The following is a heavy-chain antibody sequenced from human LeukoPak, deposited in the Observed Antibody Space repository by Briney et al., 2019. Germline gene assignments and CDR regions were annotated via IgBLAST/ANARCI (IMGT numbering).Heavy chain of an antibody. Sequence: PGGSLRLSCAASGFTFSTYNMNWVRQAPGKGLEWVSSITSSSSYTFYADSVKGRFTISRDNAKSSLYLQMNSLRAEGTAIYYCARDKAVGATLFDYWGQGTLVTVSS. V-gene: IGHV3-21*01. J-gene: IGHJ4*02. CDR1: GFTFSTYN. CDR2: ITSSSSYT. D-gene: IGHD1-26*01. CDR3: ARDKAVGATLFDY.